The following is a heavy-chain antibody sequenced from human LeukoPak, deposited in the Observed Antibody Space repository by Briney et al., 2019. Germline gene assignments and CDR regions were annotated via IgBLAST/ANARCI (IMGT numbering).Heavy chain of an antibody. CDR1: GGSFSGYY. J-gene: IGHJ4*02. D-gene: IGHD6-19*01. CDR2: INHSGST. CDR3: ARVHSSVWYPKADY. Sequence: SETLSLTCAVYGGSFSGYYWSWIRQPPGKGLEWIGEINHSGSTNYNPSLKSRVTISVDTSKNQFSLKLSSVTAADTAVYYCARVHSSVWYPKADYWGQGTLVTVSS. V-gene: IGHV4-34*01.